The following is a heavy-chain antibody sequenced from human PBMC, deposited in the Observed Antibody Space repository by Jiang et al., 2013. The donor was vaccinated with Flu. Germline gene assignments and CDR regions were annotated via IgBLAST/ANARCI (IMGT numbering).Heavy chain of an antibody. CDR3: ASPHYSSSWYNFYYYYGMDV. CDR1: GYTFTSYA. CDR2: INAGNGNT. V-gene: IGHV1-3*01. J-gene: IGHJ6*02. D-gene: IGHD6-13*01. Sequence: SGYTFTSYAMHWVRQAPGQRLEWMGWINAGNGNTKYSQKFQGRVTMTRDTSISTAYMELSRLRSDDTAVYYCASPHYSSSWYNFYYYYGMDVWGQGTTVTVSS.